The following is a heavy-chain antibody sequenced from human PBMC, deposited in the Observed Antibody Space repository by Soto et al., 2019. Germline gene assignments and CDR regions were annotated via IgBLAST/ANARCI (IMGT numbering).Heavy chain of an antibody. J-gene: IGHJ6*02. Sequence: SVKVSCKASGGTFNNYPITWVRQAPGEGLEWMGGSIPIFGTANYAQKFQGRVTISVDESTSTAYMELSSLRSEDTAVYYCARGRGYSGDDHYYYFDMDVWGQGTTVTVS. CDR3: ARGRGYSGDDHYYYFDMDV. V-gene: IGHV1-69*13. CDR2: SIPIFGTA. CDR1: GGTFNNYP. D-gene: IGHD5-12*01.